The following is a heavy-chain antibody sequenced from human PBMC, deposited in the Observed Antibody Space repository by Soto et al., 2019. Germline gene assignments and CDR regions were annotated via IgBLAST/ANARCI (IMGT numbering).Heavy chain of an antibody. Sequence: QITLKESGPPLVKPTQTLTLTCTFSGFSLSTPAVGVGWIRQPPGKALEWLTLIYWDNDDRYSPSLKSRLTITRDTSKNQVVLTMTNMDPVDTATYSCAHIVWIRTGYSYFDYWGQGTLVTVSS. CDR3: AHIVWIRTGYSYFDY. CDR2: IYWDNDD. J-gene: IGHJ4*02. D-gene: IGHD3-9*01. CDR1: GFSLSTPAVG. V-gene: IGHV2-5*02.